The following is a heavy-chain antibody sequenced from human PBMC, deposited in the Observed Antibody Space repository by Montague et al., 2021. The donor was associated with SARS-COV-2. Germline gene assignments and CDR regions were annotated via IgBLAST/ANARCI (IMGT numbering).Heavy chain of an antibody. CDR1: GFTFGAYG. CDR3: GRDSALPTIYSNSIDY. Sequence: SLRLSCSASGFTFGAYGMHWVRQAPGKGLEWVTVISFDGSHEYYVDSVKGRFTISRDNSKNTLYLQMNNLRTEDTAVYYCGRDSALPTIYSNSIDYWGQGTLVTVSS. CDR2: ISFDGSHE. D-gene: IGHD4-11*01. V-gene: IGHV3-30*03. J-gene: IGHJ4*02.